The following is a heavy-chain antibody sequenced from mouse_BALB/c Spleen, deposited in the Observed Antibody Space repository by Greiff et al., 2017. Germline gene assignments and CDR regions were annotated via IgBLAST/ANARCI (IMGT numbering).Heavy chain of an antibody. CDR1: GYTFTSYW. V-gene: IGHV1-69*02. CDR3: TRSDYGNYRFAY. D-gene: IGHD2-1*01. J-gene: IGHJ3*01. CDR2: IYPSDSYT. Sequence: QVQLQQPGAELVRPGASVKLSCKASGYTFTSYWINWVKQRPGQGLEWIGNIYPSDSYTNYNQKFKDKATLTVDKSSSTAYMQLSSPTSEDSAVYYCTRSDYGNYRFAYWGQGTLVTVSA.